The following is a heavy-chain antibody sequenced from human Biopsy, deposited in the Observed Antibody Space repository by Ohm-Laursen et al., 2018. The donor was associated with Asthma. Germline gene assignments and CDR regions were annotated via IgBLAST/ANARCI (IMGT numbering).Heavy chain of an antibody. CDR2: IYYSGRT. CDR1: GGSMSSSSYY. CDR3: ARHWDWGSFFDY. D-gene: IGHD7-27*01. J-gene: IGHJ4*02. Sequence: SETLSLTCTVSGGSMSSSSYYWGWIRQSPGKGPEWIGSIYYSGRTYYNPSLESRVTISADTSKNHFSLKVTSVTAADTAVYYCARHWDWGSFFDYWGQGTPVTVSS. V-gene: IGHV4-39*01.